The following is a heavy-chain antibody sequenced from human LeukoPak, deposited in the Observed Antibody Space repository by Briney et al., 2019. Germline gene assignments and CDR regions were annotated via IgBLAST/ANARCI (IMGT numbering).Heavy chain of an antibody. CDR2: IRYDGSNK. Sequence: GGSLRLSCAASGFTFSSYDIHWVRQAPGKGLEWVAFIRYDGSNKYYADSVRGRFTISRDNSKNTLYLQMNSLRAEDTAVYFCPKGSKAVLFTRDHYMDVWGKGTTVTISS. J-gene: IGHJ6*03. CDR3: PKGSKAVLFTRDHYMDV. V-gene: IGHV3-30*02. CDR1: GFTFSSYD. D-gene: IGHD6-19*01.